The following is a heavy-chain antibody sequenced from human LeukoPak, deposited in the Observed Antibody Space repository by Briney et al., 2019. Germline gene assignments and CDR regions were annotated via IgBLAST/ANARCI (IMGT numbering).Heavy chain of an antibody. CDR1: GFTVSSNY. Sequence: GGSLRLSCAGSGFTVSSNYMSWVRQAPGKGLEWVSYISSSSSYTNYADSVKGRFTISRDNAKNSLYLQMNSLRAEDTAVYYCASGYSYGAYWGQGTLVTVSS. D-gene: IGHD5-18*01. V-gene: IGHV3-11*03. J-gene: IGHJ4*02. CDR3: ASGYSYGAY. CDR2: ISSSSSYT.